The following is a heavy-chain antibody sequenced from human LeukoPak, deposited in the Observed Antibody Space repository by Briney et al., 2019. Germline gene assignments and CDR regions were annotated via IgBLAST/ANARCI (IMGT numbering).Heavy chain of an antibody. Sequence: GGSLRLSCAASGFTFSGSAMHWVRQASGKGLEWVGRIRSKANSYATAYAASVKGRFTISRDDSKNTAYLQMNSLKTEDTALYYCTRQGYGDYDGYWGQGTLVTVSS. V-gene: IGHV3-73*01. CDR3: TRQGYGDYDGY. CDR1: GFTFSGSA. D-gene: IGHD4-17*01. J-gene: IGHJ4*02. CDR2: IRSKANSYAT.